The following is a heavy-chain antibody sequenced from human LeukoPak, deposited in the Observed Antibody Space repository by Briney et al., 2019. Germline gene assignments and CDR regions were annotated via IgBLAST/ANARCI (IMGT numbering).Heavy chain of an antibody. CDR2: ISAYNGNT. V-gene: IGHV1-18*01. J-gene: IGHJ6*02. CDR1: GYTFTSYG. Sequence: ASVKVSCKASGYTFTSYGISWVRQAPGQGLEWMGWISAYNGNTNYAQKLQGRVTMTTDTSTSTAYMELRSLRSDDTAVYYCARVPHSSGWYGADSYYYGMDVWGQGTTVTVSS. D-gene: IGHD6-19*01. CDR3: ARVPHSSGWYGADSYYYGMDV.